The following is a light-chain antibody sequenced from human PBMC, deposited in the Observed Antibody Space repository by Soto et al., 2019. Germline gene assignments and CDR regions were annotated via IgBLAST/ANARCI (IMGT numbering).Light chain of an antibody. Sequence: DIQMTQFPSSLSASVGDRVTITCRASHFTSTYLSWYQQKSGQAPKLLIYAASNLQSGVPSRFSGSGSGTDFTLAISSLQPEDFATYFCQQSYSDPWTFGQGTKVDI. J-gene: IGKJ1*01. CDR2: AAS. CDR3: QQSYSDPWT. CDR1: HFTSTY. V-gene: IGKV1-39*01.